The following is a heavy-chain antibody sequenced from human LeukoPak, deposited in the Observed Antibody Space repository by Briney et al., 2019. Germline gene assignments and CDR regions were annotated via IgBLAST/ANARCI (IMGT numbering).Heavy chain of an antibody. CDR2: INHSGSA. Sequence: SETLSLTCTVSGGSVSSGGYYWSWIRQPPGKGLEWIGEINHSGSANYNPSLKSRVTISVDTSKNQFSLKLSSVTAADTAVYYCASSLGDPRGLDYWGQGTLVTVSS. D-gene: IGHD4-17*01. CDR3: ASSLGDPRGLDY. J-gene: IGHJ4*02. V-gene: IGHV4-61*08. CDR1: GGSVSSGGYY.